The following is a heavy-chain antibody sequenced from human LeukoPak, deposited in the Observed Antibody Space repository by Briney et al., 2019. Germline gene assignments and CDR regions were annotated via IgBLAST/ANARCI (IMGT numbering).Heavy chain of an antibody. CDR2: ISSSSSTI. V-gene: IGHV3-48*01. J-gene: IGHJ4*02. Sequence: PGGSLRLSCAASGFTFSSYSMNWVRQAPGKGLEWVSYISSSSSTIYYADSVKGRFTISRDNAKNSLYLQMNSLRAEDTAVYYCARDQKLWLFSWGQGTLVTVSS. CDR3: ARDQKLWLFS. CDR1: GFTFSSYS. D-gene: IGHD5-18*01.